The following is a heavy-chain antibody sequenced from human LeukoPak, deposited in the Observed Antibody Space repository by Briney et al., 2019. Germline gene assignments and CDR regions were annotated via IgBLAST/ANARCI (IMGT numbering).Heavy chain of an antibody. J-gene: IGHJ4*02. D-gene: IGHD4-17*01. V-gene: IGHV4-4*07. CDR3: ARDIVYLIDEDYG. CDR1: GRSFNTYY. CDR2: IHTSGSA. Sequence: SETLSLTCSVSGRSFNTYYWRWIRQPAGKGLEWIGRIHTSGSADYSPSLQSRVTISVDMSKKEFSLKLTSVTAADTAVYYCARDIVYLIDEDYGWGQGILVTVSS.